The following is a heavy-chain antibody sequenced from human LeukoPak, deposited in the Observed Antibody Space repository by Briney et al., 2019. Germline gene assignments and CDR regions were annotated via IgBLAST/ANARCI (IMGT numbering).Heavy chain of an antibody. CDR1: GYTFTGYY. V-gene: IGHV1-69*08. CDR2: IIPISGTA. Sequence: ASVKVSCKASGYTFTGYYMHWVRQAPGQGLEWMGRIIPISGTANYAQKFQGRVTITADKSTSTAYMELSSLRSEDAAVYYCAREHSSPGDYYYYGMDVWGQGTTVTVSS. J-gene: IGHJ6*02. D-gene: IGHD6-13*01. CDR3: AREHSSPGDYYYYGMDV.